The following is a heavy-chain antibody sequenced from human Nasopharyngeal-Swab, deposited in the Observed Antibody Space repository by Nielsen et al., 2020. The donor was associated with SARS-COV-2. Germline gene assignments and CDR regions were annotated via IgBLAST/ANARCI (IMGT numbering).Heavy chain of an antibody. Sequence: GESLKISCAASGFTFSSSAMHWVRQAPGKGLEWVAVISYDGSNKYFADSVKGRFTISRDNSKNTLYLQMNSLRAEDTAVYYCASPPLDSSGYYYGFHYRGRGTLVTVSS. CDR1: GFTFSSSA. V-gene: IGHV3-30-3*01. D-gene: IGHD3-22*01. J-gene: IGHJ4*02. CDR2: ISYDGSNK. CDR3: ASPPLDSSGYYYGFHY.